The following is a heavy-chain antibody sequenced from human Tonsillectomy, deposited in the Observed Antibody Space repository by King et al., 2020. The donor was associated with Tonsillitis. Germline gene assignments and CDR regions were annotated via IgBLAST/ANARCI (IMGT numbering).Heavy chain of an antibody. J-gene: IGHJ6*02. CDR1: GGTFSSYA. Sequence: QLVQSGAEVKKPGSSVKVSCKASGGTFSSYAISWVRQAPGQGLEWMGGIIPIFGTANYAQKFQGRVTITADESTSTAYMELSSLRSEDTAVYYCARAWAGTYGGNSWQEYYYYGMDFWGQGTTVTVSS. V-gene: IGHV1-69*12. CDR3: ARAWAGTYGGNSWQEYYYYGMDF. D-gene: IGHD4-23*01. CDR2: IIPIFGTA.